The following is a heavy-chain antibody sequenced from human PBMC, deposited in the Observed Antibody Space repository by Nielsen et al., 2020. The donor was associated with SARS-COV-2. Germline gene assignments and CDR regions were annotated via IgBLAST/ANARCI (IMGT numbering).Heavy chain of an antibody. CDR2: ISVHNDNT. Sequence: ASVKVSCKASGYTFNAYVISWVRQAPGQGLDWMGWISVHNDNTNYAQKVQGRVSMATDTSTSTAYMELRNLTSDGTAVYYCARTSGIRGRGGMDVWGQGTTVTVSS. J-gene: IGHJ6*02. CDR3: ARTSGIRGRGGMDV. V-gene: IGHV1-18*01. D-gene: IGHD3-10*01. CDR1: GYTFNAYV.